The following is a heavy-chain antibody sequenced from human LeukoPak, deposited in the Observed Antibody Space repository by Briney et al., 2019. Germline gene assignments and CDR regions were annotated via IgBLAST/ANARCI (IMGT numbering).Heavy chain of an antibody. CDR1: GGSISSGGYY. CDR2: IYYSGST. Sequence: IPSETLSLTCTVSGGSISSGGYYWSWIRQHPGKGLGWIGYIYYSGSTYYNPSLKSRVTISVDTSKNQFSLKLSSVTAADTAVYYCARGKGGYDWFDYWGQGTLVTVSS. V-gene: IGHV4-31*03. D-gene: IGHD5-12*01. CDR3: ARGKGGYDWFDY. J-gene: IGHJ4*02.